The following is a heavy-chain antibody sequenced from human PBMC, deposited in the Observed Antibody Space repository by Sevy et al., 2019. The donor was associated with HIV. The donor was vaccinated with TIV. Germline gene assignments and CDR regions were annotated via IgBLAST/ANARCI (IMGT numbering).Heavy chain of an antibody. Sequence: GGSLRLSCAASVFSFSRYAMTWVRQAPGKGLEWVSGISGTGGSTFYADSVKGRFTISRDNSKNTLYLQMNNMRVEDTAVYYCAKEDVAVAGIFDYWGQGTLVTVSS. CDR2: ISGTGGST. CDR3: AKEDVAVAGIFDY. CDR1: VFSFSRYA. V-gene: IGHV3-23*01. D-gene: IGHD6-19*01. J-gene: IGHJ4*02.